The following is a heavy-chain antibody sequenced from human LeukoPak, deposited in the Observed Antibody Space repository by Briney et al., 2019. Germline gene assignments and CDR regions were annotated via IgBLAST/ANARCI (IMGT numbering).Heavy chain of an antibody. V-gene: IGHV1-69*04. D-gene: IGHD6-13*01. J-gene: IGHJ3*02. CDR1: GGTFSSYA. CDR3: ARGAGTSVDI. CDR2: IIPILGIA. Sequence: ASVKVSCKASGGTFSSYAISWVRQAPGQGLEWVGRIIPILGIANYAQKFQGRVTITADKSTSTAYMELSSLRSEDTAVYYCARGAGTSVDIWGQGTMVTVSS.